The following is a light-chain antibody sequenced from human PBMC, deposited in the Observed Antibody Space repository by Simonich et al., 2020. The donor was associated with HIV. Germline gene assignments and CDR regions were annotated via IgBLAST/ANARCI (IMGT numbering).Light chain of an antibody. CDR1: QSLLYSSNNKNY. CDR3: QQYYSTPWT. J-gene: IGKJ1*01. CDR2: WSS. Sequence: DIVMTQSPDSLAVSLGERATINCKSSQSLLYSSNNKNYLAWYQQKPGQPPKLLIYWSSTRVSGVPDRFFGSGSGTDFTLTISSLQAEDVAIYYCQQYYSTPWTFGQGTKVEIK. V-gene: IGKV4-1*01.